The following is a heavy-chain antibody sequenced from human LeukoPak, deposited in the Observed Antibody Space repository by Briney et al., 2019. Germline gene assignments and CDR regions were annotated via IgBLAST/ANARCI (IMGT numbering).Heavy chain of an antibody. V-gene: IGHV3-48*02. CDR3: ATDRPHWAFGY. CDR2: ISSGSSAI. Sequence: PGGSLRLSCAASEFTFSSYAMQWVRQAPGKGLEWVSYISSGSSAIYYTDSVKGRFTISRDNAKSLLYLQMNSLRDEDTAIYYCATDRPHWAFGYWGQGTLVTVSS. J-gene: IGHJ4*02. CDR1: EFTFSSYA. D-gene: IGHD7-27*01.